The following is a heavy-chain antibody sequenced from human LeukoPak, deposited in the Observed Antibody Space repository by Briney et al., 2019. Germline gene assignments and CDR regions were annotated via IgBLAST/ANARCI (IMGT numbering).Heavy chain of an antibody. V-gene: IGHV4-61*01. CDR1: GGSVSSGSYY. CDR3: ARDRSTYYYYYGMDV. CDR2: IYYSGST. J-gene: IGHJ6*02. Sequence: PSGTLSLTCTVSGGSVSSGSYYWSWIRQPPGKGLEWIGYIYYSGSTNYNPSLKSRVTISVDTSKNQFSLKLSSVTAADTAVYYCARDRSTYYYYYGMDVWGQGTTVTVSS.